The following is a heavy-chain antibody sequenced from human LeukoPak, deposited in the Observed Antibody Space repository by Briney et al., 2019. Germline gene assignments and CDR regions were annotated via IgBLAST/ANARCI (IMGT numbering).Heavy chain of an antibody. Sequence: RTSETLSLTCTVSGGSISSSSYYWGWIRQPPGKGLEWIGSIYYSGSTYYNPSLKSRVTISVDTSKNQFSLKLSSVTAADTAVYYCARERRYYGSGTLWFDPWGQGTLVTVSS. J-gene: IGHJ5*02. V-gene: IGHV4-39*07. CDR2: IYYSGST. CDR1: GGSISSSSYY. D-gene: IGHD3-10*01. CDR3: ARERRYYGSGTLWFDP.